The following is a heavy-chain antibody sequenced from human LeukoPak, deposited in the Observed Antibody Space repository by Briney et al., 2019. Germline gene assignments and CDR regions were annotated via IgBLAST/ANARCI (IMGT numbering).Heavy chain of an antibody. V-gene: IGHV1-8*01. Sequence: ASVKVSCKASGYTFTSYDINWVRQATGQGLEWMGWMNPNSGNTGYARKFQGRVTMTRNTSISTAYMELSSLRSEDTAVYYCARVVADGSGSYYYYYGMDVWGQGTTVTVSS. CDR3: ARVVADGSGSYYYYYGMDV. J-gene: IGHJ6*02. D-gene: IGHD3-10*01. CDR2: MNPNSGNT. CDR1: GYTFTSYD.